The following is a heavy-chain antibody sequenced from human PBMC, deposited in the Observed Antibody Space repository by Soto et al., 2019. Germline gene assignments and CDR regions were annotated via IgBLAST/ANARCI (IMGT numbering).Heavy chain of an antibody. D-gene: IGHD3-10*01. Sequence: PGGSLRLSCAASGFTVSSNYMSWVRQAPGKGLEWVSVIYSGGSTYYADSVKGRFTISRDNSKNTLYLQMNSLRAEDTAVYYCAREGTRGGFLNWFDPWGQGTLVTVSS. CDR3: AREGTRGGFLNWFDP. CDR2: IYSGGST. CDR1: GFTVSSNY. J-gene: IGHJ5*02. V-gene: IGHV3-53*01.